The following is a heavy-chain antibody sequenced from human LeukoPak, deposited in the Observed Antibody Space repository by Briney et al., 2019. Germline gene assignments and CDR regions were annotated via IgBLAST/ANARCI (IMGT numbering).Heavy chain of an antibody. CDR2: IKSKTDGGTT. CDR3: TTDRDVVWFGELLDY. CDR1: GFTFSNAW. J-gene: IGHJ4*02. Sequence: GGSPRLSCAASGFTFSNAWMSWVRQAPGKGLEWVGRIKSKTDGGTTDYAAPVKGRFTISRDDSKNTLYLQMNSLKTEDTAVYYCTTDRDVVWFGELLDYWGQGTLVTVSS. D-gene: IGHD3-10*01. V-gene: IGHV3-15*01.